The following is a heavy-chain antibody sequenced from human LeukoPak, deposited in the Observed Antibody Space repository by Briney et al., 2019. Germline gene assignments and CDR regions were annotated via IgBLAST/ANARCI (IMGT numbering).Heavy chain of an antibody. J-gene: IGHJ4*02. Sequence: GGSLRLSCAASGFTFNTYGMSWVRQAPGKGLEWVANIKQDGSEKYYVDSVKGRFTISRDNAKNSLYLQMSSLRAEDTAVYYCARLLVYNSGGEAFDYWGQGTLVTVSS. CDR1: GFTFNTYG. CDR2: IKQDGSEK. D-gene: IGHD3-10*01. V-gene: IGHV3-7*01. CDR3: ARLLVYNSGGEAFDY.